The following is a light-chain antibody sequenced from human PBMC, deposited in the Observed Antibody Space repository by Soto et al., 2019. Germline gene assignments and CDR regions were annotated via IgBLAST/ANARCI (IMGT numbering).Light chain of an antibody. CDR2: GNS. V-gene: IGLV1-40*01. CDR1: SSNIGAGYD. CDR3: QSYDSSLSGGV. Sequence: QSVLQQPPSGSGAQGQRVTISCTGSSSNIGAGYDVHWYQQLPGTAPKLLIYGNSNRPSGVPDRFSGSKSGTSASLAITGLQAEDEADYYCQSYDSSLSGGVFGTGTKVTVL. J-gene: IGLJ1*01.